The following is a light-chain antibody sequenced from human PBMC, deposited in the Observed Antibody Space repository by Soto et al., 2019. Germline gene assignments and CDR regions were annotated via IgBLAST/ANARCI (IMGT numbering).Light chain of an antibody. CDR3: EQVNSFPIT. V-gene: IGKV1-5*01. Sequence: DIQMTQSPSTLSASVGDRVTITCRASQSINSWLAWYQQKPGKAPKLLIYDASSLESGVPSRFSGSESGTDFTLTISSLQPEDFATYYCEQVNSFPITFGQGTRLEIK. CDR1: QSINSW. J-gene: IGKJ5*01. CDR2: DAS.